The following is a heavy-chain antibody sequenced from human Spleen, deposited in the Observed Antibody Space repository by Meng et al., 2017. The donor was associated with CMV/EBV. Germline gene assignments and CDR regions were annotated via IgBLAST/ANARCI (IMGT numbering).Heavy chain of an antibody. D-gene: IGHD1-26*01. J-gene: IGHJ4*02. CDR3: AHKIYIVGASSHPFDY. V-gene: IGHV2-5*02. CDR1: GFSLTTSGVG. CDR2: IYWDDDK. Sequence: QITLKESGPTLVKPTQTLTLTCTFSGFSLTTSGVGVGWIRQPPGKALEWLALIYWDDDKRYSPSLKTRLSVTKDSSKNQVVLTMTNMDPVDTATYHCAHKIYIVGASSHPFDYWGQGTLVTVSS.